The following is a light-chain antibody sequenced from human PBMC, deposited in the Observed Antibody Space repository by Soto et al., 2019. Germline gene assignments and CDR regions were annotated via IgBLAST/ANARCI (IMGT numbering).Light chain of an antibody. CDR1: QSVGRW. V-gene: IGKV1-5*03. CDR3: QQYESQST. CDR2: KAS. Sequence: DVQLTQSPSTLSASVGDKITITCRASQSVGRWLAWYQQKPGKAPEVLIYKASTLKYGVPSRFSGSGSGTECSLTISSLQPDDCATYFCQQYESQSTFGQGTKVEIK. J-gene: IGKJ1*01.